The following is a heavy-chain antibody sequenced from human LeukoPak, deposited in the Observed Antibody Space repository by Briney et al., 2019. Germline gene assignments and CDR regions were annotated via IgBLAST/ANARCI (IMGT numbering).Heavy chain of an antibody. CDR1: GFTFSSYG. J-gene: IGHJ4*02. CDR2: ISYDGSNK. Sequence: GGSLRLSCAASGFTFSSYGMHWVRQAPGKGLEWVAVISYDGSNKYYADSVKGRFTISRDNSKNTLYLQMNGLRAEDTAVYYCAKENSYYGSGSQLNYFDYWGQGTLVTVSS. CDR3: AKENSYYGSGSQLNYFDY. V-gene: IGHV3-30*18. D-gene: IGHD3-10*01.